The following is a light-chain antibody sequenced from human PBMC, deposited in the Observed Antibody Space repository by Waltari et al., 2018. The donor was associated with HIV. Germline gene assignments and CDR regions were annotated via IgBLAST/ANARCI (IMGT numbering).Light chain of an antibody. CDR2: EVS. V-gene: IGLV2-8*01. Sequence: QSALPPAPPAARSPGPSVTLPCPGTSRCVGCYNYVSWYQQHPGKAPKLMIYEVSKRPSGVPDRFSGSKSGNTASLTVSGLQAEDEADYYCSSSRVFGGGTKLTVL. CDR1: SRCVGCYNY. J-gene: IGLJ3*02. CDR3: SSSRV.